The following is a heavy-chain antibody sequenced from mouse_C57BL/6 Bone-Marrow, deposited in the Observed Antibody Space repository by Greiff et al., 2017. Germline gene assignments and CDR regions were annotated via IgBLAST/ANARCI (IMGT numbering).Heavy chain of an antibody. CDR2: IYPSDSET. Sequence: QVQLQQPGAELVRPGSSVKLSCKASGYTFTSYWMDWVKQRPGQGLEWIGNIYPSDSETHYNQKFTDKATLTVDKSSSTDYMQLSSLTSEDSAVYYCARGYSLFDYWGQGTTLTVSS. J-gene: IGHJ2*01. CDR1: GYTFTSYW. V-gene: IGHV1-61*01. D-gene: IGHD2-14*01. CDR3: ARGYSLFDY.